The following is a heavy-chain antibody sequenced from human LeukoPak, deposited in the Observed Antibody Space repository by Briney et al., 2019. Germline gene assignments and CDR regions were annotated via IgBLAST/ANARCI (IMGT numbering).Heavy chain of an antibody. Sequence: ASVKVSCKASGYTFTGYYMHWVRQAPGQGLEWMGWINPNSGGTNYAQKFQGRVTMTRDTSISTAYMELSRLRSDDTAVYYCARDEIAAAGTYADNWFDPWGQGTLVTVFS. V-gene: IGHV1-2*02. D-gene: IGHD6-13*01. CDR2: INPNSGGT. J-gene: IGHJ5*02. CDR1: GYTFTGYY. CDR3: ARDEIAAAGTYADNWFDP.